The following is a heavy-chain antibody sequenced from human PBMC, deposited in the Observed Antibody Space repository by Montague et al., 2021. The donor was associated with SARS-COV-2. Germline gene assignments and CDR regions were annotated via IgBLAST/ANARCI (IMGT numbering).Heavy chain of an antibody. V-gene: IGHV3-23*01. D-gene: IGHD1-1*01. CDR3: AKRVDNGRYGMDV. Sequence: SLRLSCAASGFTFSYYPMSWVRQAPGKGLEWVSTISSNGGSKDYADSVKGRFTISRDNAKNSLSLQMNSLRAEDTALYYCAKRVDNGRYGMDVWGQGTTVTVSS. J-gene: IGHJ6*02. CDR2: ISSNGGSK. CDR1: GFTFSYYP.